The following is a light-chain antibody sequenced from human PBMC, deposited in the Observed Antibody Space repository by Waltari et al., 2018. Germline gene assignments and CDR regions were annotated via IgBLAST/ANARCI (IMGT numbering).Light chain of an antibody. CDR3: AAWDGSLYV. CDR1: SSNIGSNT. Sequence: QSVLTQPPSASGTPGPRVTISCSGSSSNIGSNTVNLFQQLPGTAPKLLIYVNSQRPSGVPDRFSGSKSGTSASLAISGLQSEDEADYYCAAWDGSLYVFGTGTKVTVL. J-gene: IGLJ1*01. V-gene: IGLV1-44*01. CDR2: VNS.